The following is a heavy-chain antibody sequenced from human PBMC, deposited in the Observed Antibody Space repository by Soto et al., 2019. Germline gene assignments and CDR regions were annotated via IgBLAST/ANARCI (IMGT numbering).Heavy chain of an antibody. V-gene: IGHV3-9*01. Sequence: EVQVVESGGGLVQPGGSLRLSCAASGFTFDDYAMHWVRQPPGKGLEWVSGISWNSGSIGYADSVKGRFTISRDNTKNSLSLQMNSLRAEDTALYYCAKESAGGVGLFDFWGQGTLVTVSS. D-gene: IGHD3-10*01. J-gene: IGHJ4*02. CDR3: AKESAGGVGLFDF. CDR1: GFTFDDYA. CDR2: ISWNSGSI.